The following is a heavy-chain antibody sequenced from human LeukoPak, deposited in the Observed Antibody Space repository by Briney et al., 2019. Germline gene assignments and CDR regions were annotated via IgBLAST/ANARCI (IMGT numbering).Heavy chain of an antibody. D-gene: IGHD6-19*01. CDR1: GFTFSSYS. CDR3: ARHAISGWYASA. J-gene: IGHJ5*02. Sequence: GSLRLSCAASGFTFSSYSMNWVRQAPGKGLEWVSAISGSGGSTYYADSVKGRFTISRDNSKNTLYLQVNSLRAEDTALYYCARHAISGWYASAWGQGTLVTVSS. V-gene: IGHV3-23*01. CDR2: ISGSGGST.